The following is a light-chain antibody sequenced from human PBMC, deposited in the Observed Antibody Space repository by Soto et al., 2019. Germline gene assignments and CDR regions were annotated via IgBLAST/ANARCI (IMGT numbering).Light chain of an antibody. J-gene: IGLJ3*02. V-gene: IGLV2-11*01. CDR3: CSYAGSYSWV. CDR1: TSDVGSYNY. Sequence: QSALTQPRSVSGSPGQSVTISCTGTTSDVGSYNYVSWYQQHPDKVPKLVIYDVNRRLSGVPDRFSGSKSGNTASLTISGLQTEDEGDYYCCSYAGSYSWVFGGGTKLTVL. CDR2: DVN.